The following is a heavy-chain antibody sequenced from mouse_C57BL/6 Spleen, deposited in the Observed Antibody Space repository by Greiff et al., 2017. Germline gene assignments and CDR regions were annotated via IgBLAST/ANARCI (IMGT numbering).Heavy chain of an antibody. CDR1: GFTFSDYG. D-gene: IGHD2-4*01. CDR2: ISSGSSTI. Sequence: EVKLVESGGGLVKPGGSLKLSCAASGFTFSDYGMHWVRQAPEKGLEWVAYISSGSSTIYYADTVKGRFTISRDNAKNTLFLQMTSLRSEDTAMYYCARNYYDYDEGYWYFDVWGTGTTVTVSS. CDR3: ARNYYDYDEGYWYFDV. V-gene: IGHV5-17*01. J-gene: IGHJ1*03.